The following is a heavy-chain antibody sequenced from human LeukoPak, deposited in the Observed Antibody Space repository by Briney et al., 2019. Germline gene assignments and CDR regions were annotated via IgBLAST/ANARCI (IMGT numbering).Heavy chain of an antibody. V-gene: IGHV4-39*02. J-gene: IGHJ4*02. CDR1: GGSISSYY. D-gene: IGHD6-25*01. CDR3: ARSSGTGTFSY. Sequence: SETLSLTCSVSGGSISSYYWAWIRQPPGKGLEWIGSVYYGRSPYFNPSLESRATISVDTSKNHFSLKMSSVTAADTAVYYCARSSGTGTFSYWGQGTLVTVSS. CDR2: VYYGRSP.